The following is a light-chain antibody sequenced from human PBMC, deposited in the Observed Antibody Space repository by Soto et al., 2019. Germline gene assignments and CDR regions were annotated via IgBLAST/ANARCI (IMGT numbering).Light chain of an antibody. V-gene: IGLV3-25*03. CDR2: RDR. CDR1: SLPKQY. Sequence: YELTQPPSVSVSPGQTAKITCSGDSLPKQYAHWYQQKSGQAPVLVIYRDRERPSGIPERFSGSSSGTTVTLSISGVQAEDEADYYCQSAGSSSPSYVVFGGGTKLTVL. J-gene: IGLJ2*01. CDR3: QSAGSSSPSYVV.